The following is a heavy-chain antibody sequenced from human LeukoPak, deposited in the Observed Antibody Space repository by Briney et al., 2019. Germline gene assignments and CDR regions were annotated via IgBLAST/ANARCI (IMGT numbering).Heavy chain of an antibody. J-gene: IGHJ4*02. CDR1: GGSLSSGDYY. D-gene: IGHD7-27*01. CDR2: IYDSGST. V-gene: IGHV4-30-4*01. CDR3: ARAATGEFDY. Sequence: SQTLSLTCTVSGGSLSSGDYYWSWIRQPPGKGLEWIGYIYDSGSTYYNSSLKSRVTISVDTSKNQFSLKLSSVTAADTAVYYCARAATGEFDYWGQGTLVTVSS.